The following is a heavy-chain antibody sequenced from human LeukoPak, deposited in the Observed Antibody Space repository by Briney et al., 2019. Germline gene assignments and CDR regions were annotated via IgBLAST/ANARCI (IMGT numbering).Heavy chain of an antibody. Sequence: GGSLRLSCAASGFTFSSYAMSWVRQAPGKGLEWVSAISGSGGSTYYADSVKGRFTISRDNAKNSLYLQMNSLRAEDTAVYYCARGGPYYYDSSLNDYWGQGTLVTVSS. CDR3: ARGGPYYYDSSLNDY. J-gene: IGHJ4*02. CDR1: GFTFSSYA. D-gene: IGHD3-22*01. CDR2: ISGSGGST. V-gene: IGHV3-23*01.